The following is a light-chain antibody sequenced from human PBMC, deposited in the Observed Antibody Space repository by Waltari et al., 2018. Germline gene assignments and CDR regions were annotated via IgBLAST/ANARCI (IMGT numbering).Light chain of an antibody. Sequence: DIQMTQSPSSLSAPVGGRVTVTCRASQSIDTDLNWYQHKPGTAPKLLIFGASSLHCGVPVRFSGSGSGTDFTLTITSLLPDDFATYYCQQSYSPPYTFGRGTKLEIK. J-gene: IGKJ2*01. CDR1: QSIDTD. V-gene: IGKV1-39*01. CDR2: GAS. CDR3: QQSYSPPYT.